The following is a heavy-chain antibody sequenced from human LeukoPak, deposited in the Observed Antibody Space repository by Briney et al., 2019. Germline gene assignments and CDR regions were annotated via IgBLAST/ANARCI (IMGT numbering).Heavy chain of an antibody. CDR2: ISSSSSYI. V-gene: IGHV3-21*01. J-gene: IGHJ3*02. D-gene: IGHD3-10*01. CDR1: GMSRYY. CDR3: ARDKKSLWFGEGVACDI. Sequence: TGRTLNIYWAASGMSRYYMYWVGQALGKRLEWVSSISSSSSYIYYADSVKGRFTISRDNAKNSLYLQMNSLRAEDTAVYYCARDKKSLWFGEGVACDIWGQGTMVTVSS.